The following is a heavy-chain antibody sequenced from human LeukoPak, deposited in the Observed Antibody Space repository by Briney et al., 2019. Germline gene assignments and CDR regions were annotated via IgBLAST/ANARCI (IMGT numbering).Heavy chain of an antibody. CDR1: GFTVSSNY. Sequence: GGSLRLSCAASGFTVSSNYMSWVRQAPGKGLEWVSVIYSGGSTYYADSVKGRFTISRDNSKNTLYLQMNSLRAEDTAVYYCAALAHYYGSGSYYWDPYYYYYMDVWGKGTTVTISS. D-gene: IGHD3-10*01. J-gene: IGHJ6*03. CDR2: IYSGGST. CDR3: AALAHYYGSGSYYWDPYYYYYMDV. V-gene: IGHV3-53*01.